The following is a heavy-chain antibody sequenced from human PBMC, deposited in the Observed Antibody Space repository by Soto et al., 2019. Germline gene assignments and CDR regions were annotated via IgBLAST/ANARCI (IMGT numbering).Heavy chain of an antibody. CDR2: IYYSGST. J-gene: IGHJ6*02. CDR1: GGSISSSSYY. D-gene: IGHD3-16*01. V-gene: IGHV4-39*01. CDR3: ARQWGLDYYYYYGMDV. Sequence: SETLSLTCTVSGGSISSSSYYWGWIRQPPGRGLEWIGSIYYSGSTYYNPSLKSRVTISVDTSKNQFSLKLSSVTAADTAVYYCARQWGLDYYYYYGMDVWGQGTTVTVSS.